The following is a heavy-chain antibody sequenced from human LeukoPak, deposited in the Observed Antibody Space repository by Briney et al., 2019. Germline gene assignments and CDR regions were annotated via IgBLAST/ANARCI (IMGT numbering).Heavy chain of an antibody. Sequence: PSETLSLTCAVSGVSFNDYYWSWVRQTPGMGLEWIGEINHSGYTNDSPSFKSRVTLSIDTSRKQFSLNLRSVTVADTGIYYCTRMTTGHDYWGQGTLVTVSS. CDR1: GVSFNDYY. V-gene: IGHV4-34*01. CDR2: INHSGYT. CDR3: TRMTTGHDY. J-gene: IGHJ4*02. D-gene: IGHD4-17*01.